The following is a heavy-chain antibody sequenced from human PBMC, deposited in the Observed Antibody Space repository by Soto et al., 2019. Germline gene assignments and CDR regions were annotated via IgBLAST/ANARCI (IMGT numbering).Heavy chain of an antibody. CDR2: IYYSGST. J-gene: IGHJ4*02. D-gene: IGHD3-22*01. CDR1: GGSISSGGYY. Sequence: QVQLQESGPGLVKPSQTLSLTCTVSGGSISSGGYYWSWIRQHPGKGLEWIGYIYYSGSTYYNLSLKSRVTISVDTSKNQFSLKLSSVTAADTAVYYCAREKVYDSSGYYRGGYYFDYWGQGTLVTVSS. V-gene: IGHV4-31*03. CDR3: AREKVYDSSGYYRGGYYFDY.